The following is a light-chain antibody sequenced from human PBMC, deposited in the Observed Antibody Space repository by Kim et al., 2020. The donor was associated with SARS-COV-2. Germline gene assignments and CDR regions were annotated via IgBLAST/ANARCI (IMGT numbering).Light chain of an antibody. CDR3: NSRDSSGNRV. CDR1: SLRSYH. J-gene: IGLJ1*01. Sequence: SSELTQDPAVSVALGQTVRITCQGDSLRSYHASWYQQKPGQAPVLVIYGKNNRPSGIPDRFSGSSSGNTASLTITGAQAEDEADYYCNSRDSSGNRVFGT. CDR2: GKN. V-gene: IGLV3-19*01.